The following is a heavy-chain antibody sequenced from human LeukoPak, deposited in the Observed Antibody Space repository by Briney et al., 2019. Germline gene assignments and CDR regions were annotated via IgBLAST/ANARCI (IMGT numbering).Heavy chain of an antibody. CDR3: ARHYGSGSYYNSNWFDP. CDR2: IYYSGST. Sequence: SETLSLTCTVSGGSISSGGYYWSWLRQPPGKGLEWIGYIYYSGSTNYNPSLKSRVTISVDTSKNQFSLKLSSVTAADTAVYYCARHYGSGSYYNSNWFDPWGQGTLVTVSS. J-gene: IGHJ5*02. CDR1: GGSISSGGYY. V-gene: IGHV4-61*08. D-gene: IGHD3-10*01.